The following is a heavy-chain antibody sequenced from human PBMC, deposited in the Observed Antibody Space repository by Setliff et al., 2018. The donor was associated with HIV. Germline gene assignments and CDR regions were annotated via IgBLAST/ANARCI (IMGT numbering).Heavy chain of an antibody. J-gene: IGHJ3*02. CDR2: ISAYNGNT. Sequence: ASVKVSCKASGYIFISYGLSWVRQAPGQGLEWMGWISAYNGNTNYAQKLQGRVTMTTDTSTSTAYMELRNLRSDDTAVYYCARAPKRVYYYGSGTYLHDAFDIWGQGTMVTVS. CDR1: GYIFISYG. V-gene: IGHV1-18*01. CDR3: ARAPKRVYYYGSGTYLHDAFDI. D-gene: IGHD3-10*01.